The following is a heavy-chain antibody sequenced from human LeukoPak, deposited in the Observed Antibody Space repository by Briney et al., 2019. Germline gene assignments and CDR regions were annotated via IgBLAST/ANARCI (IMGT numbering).Heavy chain of an antibody. CDR2: INHSGST. CDR1: GGSFSDYY. V-gene: IGHV4-34*01. J-gene: IGHJ4*02. Sequence: SETLPLTCAVYGGSFSDYYWSWIRQPPGKGLEWIGEINHSGSTNYNPSLKSRVTISVDTSKNQFSLKLSSVTAADTAVYYCARGGTGYCSGGSCYSQAYWGQGTLVTVSS. CDR3: ARGGTGYCSGGSCYSQAY. D-gene: IGHD2-15*01.